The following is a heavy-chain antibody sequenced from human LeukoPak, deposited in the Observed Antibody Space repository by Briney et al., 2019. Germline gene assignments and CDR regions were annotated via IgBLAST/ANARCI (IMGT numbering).Heavy chain of an antibody. Sequence: ASVKVSCKASGYTFTGYYMHWVRQAPGRGLEWMGWINPNSGGTNYAQKFQGRVTMTRDTSISTAYMELSRLRSDDTAVYYCARLADCSSSSCRSFDYWGQGTLVTVSS. CDR2: INPNSGGT. CDR3: ARLADCSSSSCRSFDY. CDR1: GYTFTGYY. J-gene: IGHJ4*02. D-gene: IGHD2-2*01. V-gene: IGHV1-2*02.